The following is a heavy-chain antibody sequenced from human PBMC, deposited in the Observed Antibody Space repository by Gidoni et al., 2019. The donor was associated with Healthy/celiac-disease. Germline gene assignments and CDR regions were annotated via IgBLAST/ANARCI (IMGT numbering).Heavy chain of an antibody. V-gene: IGHV4-39*01. CDR1: GGSISSSSYY. D-gene: IGHD6-19*01. CDR3: ARLLKQWLPDY. J-gene: IGHJ4*02. CDR2: IYYSGST. Sequence: QLQLQESGPGLVKPSETLSLTCTVSGGSISSSSYYWGWIRQPPGKGLEWIGSIYYSGSTYYNPSLKSRVTISVDTSKNQFSLKLSSVTAADTAVYYCARLLKQWLPDYWGQGTLVTVSS.